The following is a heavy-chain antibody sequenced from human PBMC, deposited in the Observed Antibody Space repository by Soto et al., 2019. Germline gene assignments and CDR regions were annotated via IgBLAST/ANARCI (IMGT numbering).Heavy chain of an antibody. D-gene: IGHD3-10*01. CDR1: GGSMSEYF. V-gene: IGHV4-59*01. CDR3: ARDGYDGSGSPYPAY. Sequence: ETLSLTCRVSGGSMSEYFWSWIRQSPGKGLEWIGYIYYLGSTDYNPSLKSRVTISVDTSKRQFSLRLTSVTAADTAVYYCARDGYDGSGSPYPAYWGPGTQVTVSS. CDR2: IYYLGST. J-gene: IGHJ4*02.